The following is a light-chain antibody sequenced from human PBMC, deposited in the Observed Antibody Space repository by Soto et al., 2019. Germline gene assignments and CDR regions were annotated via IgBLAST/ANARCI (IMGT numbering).Light chain of an antibody. J-gene: IGKJ4*01. CDR2: DAS. CDR1: QSVNNY. V-gene: IGKV3-11*01. CDR3: QQRIDWPLT. Sequence: EIVLTQSPATLSLSPGERATLSCRASQSVNNYLAWYQQTPGQAPRLLIYDASTRATGIPARFSGRGSGTDFTLPISSLEPEDFAVYYCQQRIDWPLTFGGGTKVDIK.